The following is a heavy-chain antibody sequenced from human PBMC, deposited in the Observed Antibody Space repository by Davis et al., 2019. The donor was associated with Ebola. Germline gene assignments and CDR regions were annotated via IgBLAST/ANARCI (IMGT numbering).Heavy chain of an antibody. D-gene: IGHD6-13*01. CDR1: GFTFTSSA. V-gene: IGHV1-58*01. Sequence: SVKVSCKASGFTFTSSAVQWVRQARGQRLEWIGWIVVGSGNTNYAQKFQGRVTMTRDTSTSTVYMEPSSLRSEDTAMYYCARDLLMAASKYYYYGMDVWGQGTTVTVSS. CDR3: ARDLLMAASKYYYYGMDV. J-gene: IGHJ6*02. CDR2: IVVGSGNT.